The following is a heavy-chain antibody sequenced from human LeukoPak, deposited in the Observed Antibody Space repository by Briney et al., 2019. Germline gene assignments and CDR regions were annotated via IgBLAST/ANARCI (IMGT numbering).Heavy chain of an antibody. CDR3: ARAVRGVNFDP. CDR1: GGTFSSYA. D-gene: IGHD3-10*01. CDR2: MNPNSGNT. J-gene: IGHJ5*02. Sequence: ASVKVSCKASGGTFSSYAISWVRQAPGQGLEWMGWMNPNSGNTGYAQKFQGRVTMTRNTSISTAYMELSSLRSEDTAVYYCARAVRGVNFDPWGQGTLVTVSS. V-gene: IGHV1-8*02.